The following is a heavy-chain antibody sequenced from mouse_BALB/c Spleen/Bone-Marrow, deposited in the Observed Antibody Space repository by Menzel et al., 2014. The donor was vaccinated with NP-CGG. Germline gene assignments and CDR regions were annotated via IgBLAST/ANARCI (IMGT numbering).Heavy chain of an antibody. CDR3: ARSHGYYPYWCFDV. Sequence: QVQLQQSGAELVKPGAPVKLSCKASGYTFTSYWMNWVKQRPGRGLEWIGRLDPSDSETHYNQKFKDKATLTVDKSSSTAFFQLSSLTSEDSAVYYAARSHGYYPYWCFDVWGAGTTVTVSS. J-gene: IGHJ1*01. CDR2: LDPSDSET. D-gene: IGHD2-3*01. V-gene: IGHV1-69*02. CDR1: GYTFTSYW.